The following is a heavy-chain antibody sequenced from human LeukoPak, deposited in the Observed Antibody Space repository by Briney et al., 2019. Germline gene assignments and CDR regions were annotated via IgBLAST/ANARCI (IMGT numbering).Heavy chain of an antibody. Sequence: SEALSLTCTVSGGSISSYYWSWIRQPTGKGLEWIGYIYYSGSTNYNPSLKSRVTISVDTSKNQFSLKLSSVTAADTAVYYCARSPGPNDYGDYVEDNWFDPWGQGTLVTVSS. CDR2: IYYSGST. CDR3: ARSPGPNDYGDYVEDNWFDP. V-gene: IGHV4-59*01. CDR1: GGSISSYY. D-gene: IGHD4-17*01. J-gene: IGHJ5*02.